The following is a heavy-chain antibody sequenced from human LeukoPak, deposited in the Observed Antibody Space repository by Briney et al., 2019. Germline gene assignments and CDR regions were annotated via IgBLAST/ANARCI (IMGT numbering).Heavy chain of an antibody. CDR2: ISYDGSNK. J-gene: IGHJ4*02. V-gene: IGHV3-30-3*01. Sequence: GGSLRLSCAASGFTFSSYAMHWVRQAPGEGLEWVAVISYDGSNKYYADSVKGRFTISRDSSKNTLYLQMNSLRAEDTAVYYCARDPPELGSYYLDYWGQGTLVTVSS. D-gene: IGHD3-10*01. CDR3: ARDPPELGSYYLDY. CDR1: GFTFSSYA.